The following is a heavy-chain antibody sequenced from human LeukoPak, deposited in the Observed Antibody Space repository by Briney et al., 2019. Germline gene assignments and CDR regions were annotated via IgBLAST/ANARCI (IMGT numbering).Heavy chain of an antibody. D-gene: IGHD3-10*01. Sequence: ASVKVSCKASGGTFSSYAISWVRQAPGQGLEWMGGIIPIFGTANYAQKFQGRVTITADESTSTAYMELSSLRSEDTAVYYCARSPMGSGSANLFDPWGQGTLVTVPS. CDR2: IIPIFGTA. CDR1: GGTFSSYA. CDR3: ARSPMGSGSANLFDP. J-gene: IGHJ5*02. V-gene: IGHV1-69*13.